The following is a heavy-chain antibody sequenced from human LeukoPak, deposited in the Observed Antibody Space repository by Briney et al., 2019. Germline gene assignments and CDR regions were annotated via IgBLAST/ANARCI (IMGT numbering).Heavy chain of an antibody. CDR3: ARVLIAVSAFDY. Sequence: LETLSLTCPVPGGSFPIGTYYWTWIRQPPGKGLDGFGYIYYGGSTNYNPSLESRVSISVDTSGNQISLNLASVTAADTAVYFCARVLIAVSAFDYWGQGGLASVCS. J-gene: IGHJ4*02. V-gene: IGHV4-61*01. D-gene: IGHD6-19*01. CDR1: GGSFPIGTYY. CDR2: IYYGGST.